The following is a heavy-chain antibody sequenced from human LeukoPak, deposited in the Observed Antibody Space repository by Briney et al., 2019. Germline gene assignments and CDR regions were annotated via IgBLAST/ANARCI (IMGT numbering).Heavy chain of an antibody. V-gene: IGHV3-30*18. Sequence: GRSLRLSCAASRFTFSSNGIHWVRQAPGKGLEWVAVVSYDGRHQYYADSVKGRFTISRDNSKNIAYLQMNSLRPEDTAVYHCAKEKYNWNDYFDYWGQGTLVTVSS. CDR2: VSYDGRHQ. CDR3: AKEKYNWNDYFDY. CDR1: RFTFSSNG. J-gene: IGHJ4*02. D-gene: IGHD1-1*01.